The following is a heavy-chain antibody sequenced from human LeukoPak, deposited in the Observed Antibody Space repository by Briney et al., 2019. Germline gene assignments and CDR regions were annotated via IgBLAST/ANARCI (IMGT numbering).Heavy chain of an antibody. CDR2: IYYSGST. Sequence: SETLSLTCTVSGGSISSGDYYWSWIRQPPGTGLEWIGYIYYSGSTYYNPSLKSRVTISVDTSKNQFSLKLSSVTAADTAVYYCARTNRFGGDYWGQGTLVTVSS. V-gene: IGHV4-30-4*01. CDR1: GGSISSGDYY. D-gene: IGHD3-16*01. J-gene: IGHJ4*02. CDR3: ARTNRFGGDY.